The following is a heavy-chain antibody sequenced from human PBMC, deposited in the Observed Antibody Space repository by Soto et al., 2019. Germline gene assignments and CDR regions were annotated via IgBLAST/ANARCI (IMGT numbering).Heavy chain of an antibody. V-gene: IGHV4-30-4*01. Sequence: KPSETLSLTCTVSCGSISSGDYYWSWIRQPPGKGLEWIGYIYYSGSTYYNPSLKSRVTISVDTSKNQFSLKLSSVTAADTAVYYCARDRDDYGGNFDYWGQGTLVTVSS. CDR2: IYYSGST. CDR3: ARDRDDYGGNFDY. J-gene: IGHJ4*02. CDR1: CGSISSGDYY. D-gene: IGHD4-17*01.